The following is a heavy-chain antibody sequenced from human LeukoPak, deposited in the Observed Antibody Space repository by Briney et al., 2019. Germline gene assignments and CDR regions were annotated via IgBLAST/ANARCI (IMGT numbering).Heavy chain of an antibody. J-gene: IGHJ5*01. D-gene: IGHD4/OR15-4a*01. Sequence: GGSLRLSCAASGFTFSSYGMIWVRQAPGKGLEWVAFIRYDGRNKYYADSVKGRFSVSRDNARNSLSLQVSRLRAEDTAVYYCVKSSTNYGGWFDSWGQGTLVTVSS. CDR1: GFTFSSYG. CDR2: IRYDGRNK. CDR3: VKSSTNYGGWFDS. V-gene: IGHV3-30*02.